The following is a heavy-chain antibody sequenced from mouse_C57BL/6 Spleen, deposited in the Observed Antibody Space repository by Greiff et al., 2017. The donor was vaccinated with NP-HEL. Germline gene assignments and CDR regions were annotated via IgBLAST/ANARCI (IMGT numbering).Heavy chain of an antibody. CDR3: ARDAPFTTVVATPFDY. CDR2: ISYDGSN. V-gene: IGHV3-6*01. Sequence: EVQLQQSGPGLVKPSQSLSLTCSVTGYSITSGYYWNWIRQFPGNKLEWMGYISYDGSNNYNPSLKNRISITRDTSKNQFFLKLNSVTTEDTATYYCARDAPFTTVVATPFDYWGQGTTLTVSS. J-gene: IGHJ2*01. D-gene: IGHD1-1*01. CDR1: GYSITSGYY.